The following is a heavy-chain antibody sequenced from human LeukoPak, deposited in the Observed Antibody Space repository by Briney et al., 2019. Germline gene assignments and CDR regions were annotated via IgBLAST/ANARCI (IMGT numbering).Heavy chain of an antibody. D-gene: IGHD3-10*01. CDR1: GGSISSGGYS. Sequence: SETLSLTCAVSGGSISSGGYSWSWIRQPPGKGLEWIGYIYYSGSTYYNPSLKSRVTISVDTSKNQFSLKLSSVTAADTAVYYCARESRFDRTPEIGYWYFDLWGRGTLVTVSS. J-gene: IGHJ2*01. CDR3: ARESRFDRTPEIGYWYFDL. V-gene: IGHV4-30-4*07. CDR2: IYYSGST.